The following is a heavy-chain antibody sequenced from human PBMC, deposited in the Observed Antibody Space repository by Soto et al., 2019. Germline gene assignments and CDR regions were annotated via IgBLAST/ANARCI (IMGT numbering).Heavy chain of an antibody. CDR3: AALWFGELAFNY. CDR2: VYPNGIM. CDR1: GYSIRSGYY. D-gene: IGHD3-10*01. V-gene: IGHV4-38-2*02. Sequence: PSETLSLTCSVSGYSIRSGYYWGWVRQAPGKGLEWLGSVYPNGIMFHNPSFQSRVTISVDTSKNQFSLNLRSVTAADTAVHYCAALWFGELAFNYWGHGILVTVSS. J-gene: IGHJ4*01.